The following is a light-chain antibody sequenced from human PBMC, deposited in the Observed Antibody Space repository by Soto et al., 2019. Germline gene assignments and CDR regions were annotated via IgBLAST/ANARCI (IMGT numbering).Light chain of an antibody. CDR2: AAS. J-gene: IGKJ3*01. Sequence: DIQMTQSPSSLSASVGDRVTITCRESQSISSYLNWYQQKPGKAPKLLIYAASSVQSWVPSSFSGSGSGTDFTLTISRLQPEDFSTYYCQQSYSTLFPFGPGTKVDIK. CDR1: QSISSY. CDR3: QQSYSTLFP. V-gene: IGKV1-39*01.